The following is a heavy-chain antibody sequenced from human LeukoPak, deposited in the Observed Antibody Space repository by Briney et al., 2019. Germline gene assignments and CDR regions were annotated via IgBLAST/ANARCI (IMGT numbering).Heavy chain of an antibody. CDR1: GFTFSDYW. Sequence: GGSLRLSCAASGFTFSDYWMNWVRQAPGKGLECVANISPDGSEEYYVDSVRGRFTISRDNAKNSLYLQMNSLRAEDTAVYYCARDQWWQLIAVAITSYFDCWGQGALVTVSS. J-gene: IGHJ4*02. V-gene: IGHV3-7*01. CDR2: ISPDGSEE. CDR3: ARDQWWQLIAVAITSYFDC. D-gene: IGHD6-19*01.